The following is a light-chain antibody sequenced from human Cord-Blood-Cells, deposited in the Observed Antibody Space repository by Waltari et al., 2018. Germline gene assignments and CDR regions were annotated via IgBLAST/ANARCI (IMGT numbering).Light chain of an antibody. CDR3: XXFXXXXXX. CDR1: QGISSA. CDR2: DAS. J-gene: IGKJ1*01. Sequence: AIQXXQSPXXLSAXVGDRVTITCRASQGISSALAWYQQKPGKAPKLLIYDASSLESGXPSXXSGSGSXXXXTLTXXXXQPEDFATXYXXXFXXXXXXXGQGTK. V-gene: IGKV1-13*02.